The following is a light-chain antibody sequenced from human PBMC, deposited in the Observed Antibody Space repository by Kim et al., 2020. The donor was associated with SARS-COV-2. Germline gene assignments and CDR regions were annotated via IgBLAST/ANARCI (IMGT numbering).Light chain of an antibody. J-gene: IGLJ3*02. V-gene: IGLV7-43*01. Sequence: QAVVTQEPSLTVSPGGTVTLTCASSTGAVTSGFYPAWFQQKPGQARRPLTYDTDRKHSWTPARLSGSLLGGKAALTLSGVQPEDEAEYYCLLFFGDFWVFGGGTQLTVL. CDR3: LLFFGDFWV. CDR2: DTD. CDR1: TGAVTSGFY.